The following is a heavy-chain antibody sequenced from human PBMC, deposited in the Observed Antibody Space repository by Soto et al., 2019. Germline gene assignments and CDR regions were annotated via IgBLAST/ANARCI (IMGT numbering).Heavy chain of an antibody. CDR1: GFTFSSYA. CDR2: ITVRGDYT. J-gene: IGHJ4*02. D-gene: IGHD1-26*01. Sequence: EVQLLESGGGLVSPGGSLRLSCAASGFTFSSYAMSWVRQAPGKGLEWLAGITVRGDYTYYADSVKGRFSLSRDNSRNRMDLQMNQLKVEDTALYYCAKLGTMGVFDNWGQGNLLTVSS. V-gene: IGHV3-23*01. CDR3: AKLGTMGVFDN.